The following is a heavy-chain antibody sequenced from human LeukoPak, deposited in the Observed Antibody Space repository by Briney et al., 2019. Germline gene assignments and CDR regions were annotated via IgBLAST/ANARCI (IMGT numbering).Heavy chain of an antibody. Sequence: GGSLRLSCAASGFTFNTYSMTWVRQAPGKGLEWVSSISWTSDYIYYADSVKGRFTISRDNAKNSLYLQMNSLRAEDTAVYYCARVVVTSPYGLDVWGQGTTVTVSS. V-gene: IGHV3-21*01. CDR1: GFTFNTYS. CDR2: ISWTSDYI. D-gene: IGHD2-15*01. CDR3: ARVVVTSPYGLDV. J-gene: IGHJ6*02.